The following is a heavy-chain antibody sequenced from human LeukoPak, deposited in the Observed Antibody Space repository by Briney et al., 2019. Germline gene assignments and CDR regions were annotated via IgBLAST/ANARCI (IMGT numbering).Heavy chain of an antibody. Sequence: GASVKISCKASRYTFTGYYMHWVRQAPGQGLEWMGWINPNSGGTNYAQKFQGRVTMTRDTSISTAYMELSRLRSDDTAVYYCARGRRWFGESEGRPYYFDYWGQGTLVTVSS. CDR3: ARGRRWFGESEGRPYYFDY. CDR2: INPNSGGT. J-gene: IGHJ4*02. V-gene: IGHV1-2*02. CDR1: RYTFTGYY. D-gene: IGHD3-10*01.